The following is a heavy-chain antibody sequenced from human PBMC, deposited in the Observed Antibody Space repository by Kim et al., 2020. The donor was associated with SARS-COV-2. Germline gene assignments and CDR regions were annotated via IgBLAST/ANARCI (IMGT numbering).Heavy chain of an antibody. J-gene: IGHJ5*02. CDR3: ARDYSSPHSAGWFDT. CDR1: VFTFSSYG. V-gene: IGHV3-33*01. CDR2: IWYDGSNK. Sequence: GGSLRLSCAASVFTFSSYGMHWVRQAPGKGLEWVALIWYDGSNKYYADSVKGRFTISRDNSKNTLYLQMNSLRAEDTAVYYCARDYSSPHSAGWFDTWGQRTLVTVSS. D-gene: IGHD6-13*01.